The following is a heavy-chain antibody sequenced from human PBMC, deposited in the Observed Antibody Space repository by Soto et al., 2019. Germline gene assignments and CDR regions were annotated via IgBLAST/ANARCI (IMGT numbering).Heavy chain of an antibody. Sequence: ASVKVSCKASGYTFTSYYMHWVRQAPGQGLEWMGIVNPSGGSTSYAQKFQGRVTMTRDTSTSTVYMELSSLRSEDTAVYYCAREHSSGWYTGNGMDVWGQGTTVTVSS. CDR1: GYTFTSYY. CDR3: AREHSSGWYTGNGMDV. D-gene: IGHD6-19*01. J-gene: IGHJ6*02. V-gene: IGHV1-46*01. CDR2: VNPSGGST.